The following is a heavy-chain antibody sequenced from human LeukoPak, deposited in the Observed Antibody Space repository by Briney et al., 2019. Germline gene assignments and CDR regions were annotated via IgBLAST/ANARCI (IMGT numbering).Heavy chain of an antibody. Sequence: AASVKVSCKASGYTFTDYYMHWVRQAPGQGLEWMGRINPKSGGSNYAQSFQGRVTMTRDTSINTAYMELSGLRSEDTAVYYCATVEIDPGYWFDPWGQGTLVTVSS. CDR2: INPKSGGS. CDR1: GYTFTDYY. CDR3: ATVEIDPGYWFDP. J-gene: IGHJ5*02. V-gene: IGHV1-2*06. D-gene: IGHD1-1*01.